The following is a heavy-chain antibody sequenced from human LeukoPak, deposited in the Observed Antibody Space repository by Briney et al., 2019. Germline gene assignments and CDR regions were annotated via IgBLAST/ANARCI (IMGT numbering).Heavy chain of an antibody. J-gene: IGHJ4*02. Sequence: GASVKVSCKASGYTFTSYDINWVRQATGQGLEWMGCMNPNSGNTGYAQKFQGRVTMTRNTSISTAYMELSSLRSEDTAVYYCARVGIAAAGMTIDYWGQGTLVTVSS. D-gene: IGHD6-13*01. CDR2: MNPNSGNT. CDR1: GYTFTSYD. CDR3: ARVGIAAAGMTIDY. V-gene: IGHV1-8*01.